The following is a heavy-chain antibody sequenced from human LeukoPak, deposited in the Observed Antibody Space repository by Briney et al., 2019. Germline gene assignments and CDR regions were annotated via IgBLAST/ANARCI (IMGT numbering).Heavy chain of an antibody. Sequence: GGSLRLSCAASGFTFSSYAMSWVRQAPGKGLEWVSAISGSGGSTYYADSVKGRFTISRDNSKNTLYLQMNSLRAEDTAVYYCPKSYYDILTGPPYDPWGQGTLVTVSS. J-gene: IGHJ5*02. D-gene: IGHD3-9*01. CDR1: GFTFSSYA. CDR3: PKSYYDILTGPPYDP. CDR2: ISGSGGST. V-gene: IGHV3-23*01.